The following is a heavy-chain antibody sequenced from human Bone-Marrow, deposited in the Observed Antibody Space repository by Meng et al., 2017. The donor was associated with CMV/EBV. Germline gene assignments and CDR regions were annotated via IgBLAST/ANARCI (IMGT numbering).Heavy chain of an antibody. Sequence: LSCAASGFTLSRYWMHWVRQVPGKGLVWVSRINEDGSLTNYAAAVEGRFTISRDNAKNTLFLQMNSLRAEDTAVYYCARDLAGRDDYWGPGTLVTVSS. CDR3: ARDLAGRDDY. D-gene: IGHD3-10*01. CDR2: INEDGSLT. J-gene: IGHJ4*02. V-gene: IGHV3-74*01. CDR1: GFTLSRYW.